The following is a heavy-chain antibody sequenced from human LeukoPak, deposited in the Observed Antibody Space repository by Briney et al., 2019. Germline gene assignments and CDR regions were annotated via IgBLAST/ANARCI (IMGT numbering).Heavy chain of an antibody. CDR2: INPSGGST. Sequence: GASVKVSCKASGYTFTSYYMHWVRQAPGQGLEWMGIINPSGGSTSYAQKFQGRVTMPRDTSTNTVYMELSSLRSEDTAVYYCARGKVSHYYDSSGYSDYWGQGTLVTVSS. CDR3: ARGKVSHYYDSSGYSDY. D-gene: IGHD3-22*01. V-gene: IGHV1-46*01. J-gene: IGHJ4*02. CDR1: GYTFTSYY.